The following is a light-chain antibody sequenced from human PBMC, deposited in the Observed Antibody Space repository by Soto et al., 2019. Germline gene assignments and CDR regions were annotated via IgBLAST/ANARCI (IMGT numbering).Light chain of an antibody. CDR1: QSVIIL. V-gene: IGKV3-15*01. Sequence: EIVMTQSPATLSVSPGERATLSCRASQSVIILLAWYQQKPGQAPRLLIHGATTRATGIPARFSGSGSGTEFTLTISSLQPEDFATYYCQQASSFPPTFGQGTRLEIK. CDR3: QQASSFPPT. CDR2: GAT. J-gene: IGKJ5*01.